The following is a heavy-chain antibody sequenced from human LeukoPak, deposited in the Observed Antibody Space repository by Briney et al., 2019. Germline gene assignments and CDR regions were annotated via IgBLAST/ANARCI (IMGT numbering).Heavy chain of an antibody. CDR1: GFTFGDHA. D-gene: IGHD3-16*01. Sequence: GALRLSCTASGFTFGDHAMSWVRQAPGKGLEWVGFIRSKAYGGTTEYAASVKGRFIISRDDSKSIAYLQMNSLKTEDTAVYLCSREEGGVVDYWGQGTPVTVSS. CDR3: SREEGGVVDY. V-gene: IGHV3-49*04. CDR2: IRSKAYGGTT. J-gene: IGHJ4*02.